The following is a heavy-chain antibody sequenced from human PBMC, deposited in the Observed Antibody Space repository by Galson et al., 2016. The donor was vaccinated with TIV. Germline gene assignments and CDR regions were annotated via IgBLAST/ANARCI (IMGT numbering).Heavy chain of an antibody. J-gene: IGHJ3*02. CDR1: GFTFSSYA. CDR2: ISGCPSIGV. D-gene: IGHD3-22*01. Sequence: SLRLSCAASGFTFSSYAMYWVRQAPGKGLEWISYISGCPSIGVFYADSVKGRFTISRDNGQNSVSLQMNDLRAEDTAVYYCAREPAVFYSGYSHALDIWGQGTMVTVSS. V-gene: IGHV3-48*03. CDR3: AREPAVFYSGYSHALDI.